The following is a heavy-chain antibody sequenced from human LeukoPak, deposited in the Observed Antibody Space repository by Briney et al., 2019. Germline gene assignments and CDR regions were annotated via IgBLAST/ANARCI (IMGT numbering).Heavy chain of an antibody. CDR1: GGSFSGYY. V-gene: IGHV4-34*01. Sequence: SETLSLTCAVYGGSFSGYYWSWIRQPPRKGLEWIGEINHSGSTNYNPSLKSRVTISVDTSKNQFSLKLSSVTAADTAVYYCVRGLRVFGWFDPWGQGTLVTVSS. CDR2: INHSGST. CDR3: VRGLRVFGWFDP. J-gene: IGHJ5*02. D-gene: IGHD6-13*01.